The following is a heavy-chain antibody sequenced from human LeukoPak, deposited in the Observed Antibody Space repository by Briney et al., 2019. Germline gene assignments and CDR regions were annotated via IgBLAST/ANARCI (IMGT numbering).Heavy chain of an antibody. CDR1: GFTFDDYG. Sequence: GGSLRLSCAASGFTFDDYGMSWVRQAPGKGLMWVSRINTDGSSTTYADSVKGRFTISRDNTKNTLYLQMNSLRAEDTAVYYCGRGFAVVPAGIPDYWGQGTLVTVSS. D-gene: IGHD2-2*01. V-gene: IGHV3-74*01. J-gene: IGHJ4*02. CDR3: GRGFAVVPAGIPDY. CDR2: INTDGSST.